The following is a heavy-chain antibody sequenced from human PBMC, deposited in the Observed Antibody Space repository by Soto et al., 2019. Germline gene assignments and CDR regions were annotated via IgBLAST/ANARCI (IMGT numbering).Heavy chain of an antibody. CDR2: IRSKANCYAT. Sequence: ASGKGLEWVGRIRSKANCYATAYAASVKGRFTISRDDSKNTAYLQMNSLKTEDTAVYYCTRPLVRSIAARPDHDAFDIWGQGTMVTVSS. J-gene: IGHJ3*02. CDR3: TRPLVRSIAARPDHDAFDI. V-gene: IGHV3-73*01. D-gene: IGHD6-6*01.